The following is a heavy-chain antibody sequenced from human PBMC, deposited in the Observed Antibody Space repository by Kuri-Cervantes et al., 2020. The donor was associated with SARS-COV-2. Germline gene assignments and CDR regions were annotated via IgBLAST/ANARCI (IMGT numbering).Heavy chain of an antibody. J-gene: IGHJ2*01. CDR2: SYYSGST. CDR3: ARRPREEDHSFHWYFDL. Sequence: SETLSLTCNVSGDSIRDYYWGWIRQPPGKGLEWIGSSYYSGSTYYNPSLKSRVTISLDTSKNQFSLRLSSVTAADTAMYYCARRPREEDHSFHWYFDLWGRGTLVTVSS. D-gene: IGHD5-18*01. V-gene: IGHV4-39*01. CDR1: GDSIRDYY.